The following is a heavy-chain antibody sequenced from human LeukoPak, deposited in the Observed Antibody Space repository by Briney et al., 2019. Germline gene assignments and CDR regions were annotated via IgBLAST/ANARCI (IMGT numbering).Heavy chain of an antibody. J-gene: IGHJ4*02. Sequence: ASVKVSCKASGYTFTGYYMHWVRQPPGQGLEWMGWSNPNSGGTNYAQKFQGRVTMTRDTSISTAYMELSRLRSDDTAVYYCARDRTRTGYSSGWYHDYWGQGTLVTVSS. CDR2: SNPNSGGT. CDR1: GYTFTGYY. V-gene: IGHV1-2*02. D-gene: IGHD6-19*01. CDR3: ARDRTRTGYSSGWYHDY.